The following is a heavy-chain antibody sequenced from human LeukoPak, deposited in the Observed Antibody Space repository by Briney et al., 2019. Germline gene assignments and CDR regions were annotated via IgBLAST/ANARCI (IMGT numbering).Heavy chain of an antibody. V-gene: IGHV4-31*03. CDR1: GGSISSGGYY. CDR3: ARFPPWAAFDI. CDR2: IYYSGST. D-gene: IGHD7-27*01. Sequence: SETLSLTCTVSGGSISSGGYYWSWIRQHPGKGLEWIGYIYYSGSTYYNPSLKSRVTISVDTSKNQFSLKLSSVTAADTAVYYCARFPPWAAFDIWGRGTMVTVSS. J-gene: IGHJ3*02.